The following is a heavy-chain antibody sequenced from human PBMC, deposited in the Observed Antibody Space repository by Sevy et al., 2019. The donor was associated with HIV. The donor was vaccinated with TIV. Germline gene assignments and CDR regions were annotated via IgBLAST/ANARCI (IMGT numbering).Heavy chain of an antibody. CDR2: IIPISGPAGPT. D-gene: IGHD2-21*02. CDR3: ARASSCGGDCYYLQY. J-gene: IGHJ1*01. CDR1: GDSFSGYT. Sequence: ASVKVSCKSSGDSFSGYTIIWVRQAPGQGLEWMGGIIPISGPAGPTNSAQNFQDRATITADISTPTAYMELRSLRSEDTALYFCARASSCGGDCYYLQYWGQGTLVTVSS. V-gene: IGHV1-69*06.